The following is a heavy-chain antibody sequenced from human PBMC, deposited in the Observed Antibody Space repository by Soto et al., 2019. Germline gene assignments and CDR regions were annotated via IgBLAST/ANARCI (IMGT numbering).Heavy chain of an antibody. D-gene: IGHD3-3*01. V-gene: IGHV1-8*01. CDR2: MNPNSGNT. J-gene: IGHJ4*02. Sequence: ASVKVSCKASGYTFTSYDINWVRQATGQGLEWMGWMNPNSGNTGYAQKFQGRVTMTRNTSISTAYMELSSLRSEDTAVYYCARGRYYDFWSGYYFDYWGQGTLVTVSS. CDR3: ARGRYYDFWSGYYFDY. CDR1: GYTFTSYD.